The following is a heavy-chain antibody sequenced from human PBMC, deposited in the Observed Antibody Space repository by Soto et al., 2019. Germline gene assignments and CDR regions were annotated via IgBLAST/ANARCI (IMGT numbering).Heavy chain of an antibody. V-gene: IGHV3-33*01. CDR2: IWYDGSNK. CDR3: ARDPMIVVVSGEDDAFDI. D-gene: IGHD3-22*01. CDR1: GFTFSSYG. Sequence: PGGSLRLSCAASGFTFSSYGMHWVRQAPGKGLEWVAVIWYDGSNKYYADSVKGRFTISRDNSKNTLYLQMNSLRAEDTAVYYCARDPMIVVVSGEDDAFDIWGQGTMVTGSS. J-gene: IGHJ3*02.